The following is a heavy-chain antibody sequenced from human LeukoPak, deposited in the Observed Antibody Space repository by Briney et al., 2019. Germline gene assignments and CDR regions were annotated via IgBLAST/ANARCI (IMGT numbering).Heavy chain of an antibody. J-gene: IGHJ4*02. CDR1: GFTFSTYA. Sequence: PVRSLRLSCAAAGFTFSTYAMHWVRQAPGKGLEWVAVIWFDGSNKYYADSVKGRFTISRDNSKNTLYLQMNSLRAEDTAVYYCAKDQNSYGDYTDYWGQGTLVTVSS. CDR2: IWFDGSNK. CDR3: AKDQNSYGDYTDY. D-gene: IGHD4-17*01. V-gene: IGHV3-33*06.